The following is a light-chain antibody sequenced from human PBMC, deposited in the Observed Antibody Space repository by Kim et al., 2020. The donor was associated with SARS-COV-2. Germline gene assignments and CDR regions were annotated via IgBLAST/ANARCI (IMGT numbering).Light chain of an antibody. CDR2: GKN. J-gene: IGLJ2*01. CDR3: NSRDSNDNVV. CDR1: SLRSYY. V-gene: IGLV3-19*01. Sequence: VSVALGQTVRITCQGDSLRSYYATWYQQKPGQAPIVVIYGKNNRPSGIPDRFSGSSSGNTASLTITGTQAGDEADYYCNSRDSNDNVVFGGGTKLTVL.